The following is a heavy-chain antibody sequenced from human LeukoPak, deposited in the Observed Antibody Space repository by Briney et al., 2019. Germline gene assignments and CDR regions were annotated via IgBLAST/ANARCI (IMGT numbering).Heavy chain of an antibody. D-gene: IGHD3-10*01. CDR1: GLTLSSYW. V-gene: IGHV3-74*01. Sequence: GGSLRLSCAASGLTLSSYWMHWVRQAPGRGLVWVSRINSDGSSTRYADSVKGRFTISRDNAKNTLYLQMNSLRAEDTAVYYCAELTSMVEQYWGQGTLVTVSS. J-gene: IGHJ4*02. CDR2: INSDGSST. CDR3: AELTSMVEQY.